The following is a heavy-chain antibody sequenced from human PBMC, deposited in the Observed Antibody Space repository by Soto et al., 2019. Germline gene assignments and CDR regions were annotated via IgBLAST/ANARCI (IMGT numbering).Heavy chain of an antibody. D-gene: IGHD1-7*01. J-gene: IGHJ3*02. V-gene: IGHV4-59*02. Sequence: PSETLSLTWTVSGGTVSSYYWSWIRQPPGKGLEWIGYFYYSGSTNYNPSLKSRVTISVDTSKNQFSLKLSSVTAADTAVYYCARNYGHAFDIWGQGTMVTVSS. CDR2: FYYSGST. CDR3: ARNYGHAFDI. CDR1: GGTVSSYY.